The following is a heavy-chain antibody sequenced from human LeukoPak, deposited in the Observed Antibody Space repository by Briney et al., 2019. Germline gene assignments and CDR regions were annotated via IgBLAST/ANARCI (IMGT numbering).Heavy chain of an antibody. D-gene: IGHD3-16*01. J-gene: IGHJ4*02. Sequence: GRSLRLSCAASGFSFNTYGMHWVRQAPGKGLEWVALIWFDGRSEHYADSVRGRFTISRDTSKNILYLQMRSLRVEDTAVYFCAGEFGLKSEIDFWGQGTLVTVSS. CDR1: GFSFNTYG. V-gene: IGHV3-33*01. CDR3: AGEFGLKSEIDF. CDR2: IWFDGRSE.